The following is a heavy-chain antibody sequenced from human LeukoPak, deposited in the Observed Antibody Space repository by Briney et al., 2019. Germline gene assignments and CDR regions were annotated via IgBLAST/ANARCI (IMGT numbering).Heavy chain of an antibody. Sequence: GGSLRLSCVASGFIFTSYGMHWVRQAPGKGLEWVAVAYDDGSNQYYADSVKGRFTISKDISKNTLYVQMNSLRAEDTAVYYCATGSGYYYDHWGQGTLVTVSS. CDR3: ATGSGYYYDH. V-gene: IGHV3-33*01. J-gene: IGHJ4*02. CDR1: GFIFTSYG. D-gene: IGHD3-22*01. CDR2: AYDDGSNQ.